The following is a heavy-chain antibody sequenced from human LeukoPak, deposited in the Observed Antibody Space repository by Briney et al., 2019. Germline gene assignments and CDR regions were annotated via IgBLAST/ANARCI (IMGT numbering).Heavy chain of an antibody. Sequence: SETLSLTCTVSGASISSYYYNWIRQTAGGGLEWIGRLYISGSTDYNPSLKSRVTISVDTSMNQFYLKMNSVTAADTAVYFCARAYFGDYGPMDWFDPWGQGTLVTVSS. CDR2: LYISGST. CDR3: ARAYFGDYGPMDWFDP. D-gene: IGHD4-17*01. V-gene: IGHV4-4*07. CDR1: GASISSYY. J-gene: IGHJ5*02.